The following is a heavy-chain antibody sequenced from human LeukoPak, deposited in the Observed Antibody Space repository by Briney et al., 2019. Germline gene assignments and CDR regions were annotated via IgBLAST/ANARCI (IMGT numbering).Heavy chain of an antibody. CDR2: IRYDGSNK. Sequence: PGGSLRLSCAASGFTFSSYGMHWVRQAPGKGLEWVAFIRYDGSNKYYADSVKGRFTISRDNSKNTLYLQMNSLRAEDTAVYYCAKDQEQWLVVGEWFDPWGQGTLVTVSS. CDR3: AKDQEQWLVVGEWFDP. J-gene: IGHJ5*02. V-gene: IGHV3-30*02. D-gene: IGHD6-19*01. CDR1: GFTFSSYG.